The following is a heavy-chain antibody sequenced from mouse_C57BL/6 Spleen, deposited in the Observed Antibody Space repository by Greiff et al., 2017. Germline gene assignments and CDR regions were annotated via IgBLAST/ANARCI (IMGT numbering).Heavy chain of an antibody. CDR3: ARPYGSSYLYAMDY. D-gene: IGHD1-1*01. V-gene: IGHV1-64*01. CDR2: IHPNSGST. J-gene: IGHJ4*01. CDR1: GYTFTSYW. Sequence: QVQLQQPGAELVKPGASVKLSCKASGYTFTSYWMHWVKQRPGQGLEWIGMIHPNSGSTNYNEKFKSKATLTVDKSSSTAYMQLSSLTSEDSAVYYCARPYGSSYLYAMDYWGQGTSVTVSS.